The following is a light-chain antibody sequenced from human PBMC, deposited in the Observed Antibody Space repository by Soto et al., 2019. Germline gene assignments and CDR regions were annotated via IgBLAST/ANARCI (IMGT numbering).Light chain of an antibody. CDR1: NSDVGGFNY. Sequence: SALTQPASVSGSPGQSITISCTGTNSDVGGFNYVSWYQHHPDKAPKLMIYEVSNRPSGVSNRFSGSKSGNTASLTISGLQAEDEADYYCSSYTSSTSVVFGGGTKLTVL. CDR2: EVS. CDR3: SSYTSSTSVV. V-gene: IGLV2-14*01. J-gene: IGLJ3*02.